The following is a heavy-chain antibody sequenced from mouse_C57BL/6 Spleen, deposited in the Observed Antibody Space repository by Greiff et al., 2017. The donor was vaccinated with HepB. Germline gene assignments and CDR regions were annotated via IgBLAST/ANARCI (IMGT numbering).Heavy chain of an antibody. CDR3: ARRGLGCVDY. CDR1: GFTFSDYG. V-gene: IGHV5-17*01. J-gene: IGHJ4*01. D-gene: IGHD3-3*01. Sequence: EVQLMESGGGLVKPGASLKLSCAASGFTFSDYGMHWVRQAPEKGLEWVAYISSGSSTNYYADTVKGRFTISRDNAKTTLFLQMTRLRSEDTAMYCCARRGLGCVDYWGQGTSVTVSS. CDR2: ISSGSSTN.